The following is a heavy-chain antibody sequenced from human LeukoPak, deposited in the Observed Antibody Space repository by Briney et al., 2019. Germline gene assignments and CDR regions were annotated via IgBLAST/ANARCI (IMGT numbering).Heavy chain of an antibody. CDR2: INPSGGRT. V-gene: IGHV1-46*01. Sequence: GASVKVSCKASGYTFASYYMHWVRQAPGQGLEWMGIINPSGGRTTYAQKFQGRVTMTRDTSTSTVYMELSSLRSEDTAVYYCARDSTPTYYSGTYYFEYWGQGTLVTVSS. J-gene: IGHJ4*02. CDR1: GYTFASYY. D-gene: IGHD1-26*01. CDR3: ARDSTPTYYSGTYYFEY.